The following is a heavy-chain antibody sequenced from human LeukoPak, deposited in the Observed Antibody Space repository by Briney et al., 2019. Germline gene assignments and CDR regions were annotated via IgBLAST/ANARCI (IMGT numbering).Heavy chain of an antibody. CDR2: ISSSGSTI. Sequence: GGSLRLSCAASGFTFSSYCMHWVRQAPGKGLEWVSYISSSGSTIYYADSVKGRFTISRDNAKNSLYLQMNSLRAEDTAVYYCARSHKSPDYWGQGTLVTVSS. J-gene: IGHJ4*02. CDR3: ARSHKSPDY. V-gene: IGHV3-48*04. CDR1: GFTFSSYC.